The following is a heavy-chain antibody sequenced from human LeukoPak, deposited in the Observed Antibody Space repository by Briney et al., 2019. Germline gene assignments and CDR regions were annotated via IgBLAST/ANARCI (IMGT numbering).Heavy chain of an antibody. V-gene: IGHV3-21*01. CDR2: ISSSSYI. D-gene: IGHD2-2*01. CDR1: GFTFXSYX. Sequence: AXXGFTFXSYXXNWVRQAPGKGXXXVSSISSSSYIYYADSVKGRFTISRDNAKNSLYLQMNSLRAEDTAVYYCARMCTSCYAEYFQHWGQGTLVTVSS. CDR3: ARMCTSCYAEYFQH. J-gene: IGHJ1*01.